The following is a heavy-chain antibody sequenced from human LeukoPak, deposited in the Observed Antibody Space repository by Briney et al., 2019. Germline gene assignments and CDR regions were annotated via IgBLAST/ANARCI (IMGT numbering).Heavy chain of an antibody. Sequence: SETLSLTCTVSGGSISSYYWSWIRQPAGKGLEWIGRIYTSGSTNYNPSLKSRVTMSVDTSKNQFSLKLSSVTAADTAVYYCARDSPYGDYYYYGMDVWGQGTTVTVSS. CDR3: ARDSPYGDYYYYGMDV. CDR1: GGSISSYY. J-gene: IGHJ6*02. V-gene: IGHV4-4*07. D-gene: IGHD4-17*01. CDR2: IYTSGST.